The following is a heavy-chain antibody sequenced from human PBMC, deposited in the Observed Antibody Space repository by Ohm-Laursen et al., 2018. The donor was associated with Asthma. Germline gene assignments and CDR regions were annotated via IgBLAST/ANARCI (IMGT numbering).Heavy chain of an antibody. CDR3: ARDKRYYGSGSYYHYYGMDV. D-gene: IGHD3-10*01. J-gene: IGHJ6*02. V-gene: IGHV1-3*01. CDR1: GYSFTSYA. CDR2: INAGNGNT. Sequence: SSVKVSCKASGYSFTSYAMHWVRQAPGQRLEWMGWINAGNGNTKYSQKFQGRVTITRDTSASTAYMELSSLRSEDTAVYYCARDKRYYGSGSYYHYYGMDVWGQGTTVTVSS.